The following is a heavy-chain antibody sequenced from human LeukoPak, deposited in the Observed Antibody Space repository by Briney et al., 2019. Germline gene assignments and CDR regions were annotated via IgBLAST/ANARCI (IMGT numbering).Heavy chain of an antibody. CDR3: ARDPIGLEPNFDY. D-gene: IGHD1-1*01. Sequence: SVKVSCKASGGTFSSYAISWVRQAPGQGLEWMGGIIPIFGTANYAQKFQGRVTITADESTSTAYMELSSLRSEDTAVYYCARDPIGLEPNFDYWGQGTLVTVSS. V-gene: IGHV1-69*13. CDR1: GGTFSSYA. J-gene: IGHJ4*02. CDR2: IIPIFGTA.